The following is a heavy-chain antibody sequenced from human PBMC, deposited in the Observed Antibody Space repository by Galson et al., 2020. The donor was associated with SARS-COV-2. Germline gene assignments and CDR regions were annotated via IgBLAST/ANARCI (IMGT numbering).Heavy chain of an antibody. V-gene: IGHV4-59*01. CDR3: ARVSVGKNWFDP. CDR2: IYYSGST. J-gene: IGHJ5*02. Sequence: SETLSLTCTVSGGSISSYYWSWIRQPPGKGLEWIGYIYYSGSTNYNPSLKSRVTISVDTSKNQFSLKLSSVTAADTAVYYCARVSVGKNWFDPWGQGTLVTVSS. CDR1: GGSISSYY.